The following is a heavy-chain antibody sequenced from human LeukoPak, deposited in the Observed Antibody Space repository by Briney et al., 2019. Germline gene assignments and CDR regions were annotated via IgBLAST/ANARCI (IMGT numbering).Heavy chain of an antibody. CDR1: GFDVNDNF. CDR3: VRRHDY. CDR2: IYASGGA. J-gene: IGHJ4*02. V-gene: IGHV3-53*01. Sequence: GGSLRLSCVASGFDVNDNFMLWIRQAPGQGLEWISIIYASGGAFHSESVKGRFSAFRDTSKNTIFLQMINLRAADTAMYYCVRRHDYWGQGTLVTVSS.